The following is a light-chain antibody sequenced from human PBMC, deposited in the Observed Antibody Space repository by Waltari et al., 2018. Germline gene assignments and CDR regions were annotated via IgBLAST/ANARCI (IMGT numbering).Light chain of an antibody. Sequence: QSALTQPASVSGSPGQSITISCTGTSSDVGSYHLVSWYQQHPGKAPKLMIYEVSKRPSGVSNRFSGSKSGNTASLTISGLQAEDEADYYCCSYAGSSTLVFVGGTKLTVL. CDR3: CSYAGSSTLV. V-gene: IGLV2-23*02. J-gene: IGLJ2*01. CDR2: EVS. CDR1: SSDVGSYHL.